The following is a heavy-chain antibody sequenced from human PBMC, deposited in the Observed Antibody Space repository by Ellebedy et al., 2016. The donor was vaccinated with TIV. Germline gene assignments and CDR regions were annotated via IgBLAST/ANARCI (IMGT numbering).Heavy chain of an antibody. D-gene: IGHD2-21*02. CDR3: ARDHLGTAIPYDY. CDR1: GFTFSSYS. Sequence: PGGSLRLSCAASGFTFSSYSMNWVRQAPGQGLEWVSSISSSSSYIYYADSVKGRFTISRDNAKNSLYLQMNSLRAEDTAVYYCARDHLGTAIPYDYWGQGTLATVSS. CDR2: ISSSSSYI. V-gene: IGHV3-21*01. J-gene: IGHJ4*02.